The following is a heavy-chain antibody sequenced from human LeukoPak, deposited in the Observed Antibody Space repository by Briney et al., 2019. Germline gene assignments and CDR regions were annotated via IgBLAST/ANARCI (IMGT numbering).Heavy chain of an antibody. V-gene: IGHV4-59*01. CDR2: IYYSGST. CDR1: GGSIGSYY. D-gene: IGHD6-19*01. Sequence: PSETLSLTCTVSGGSIGSYYWSWIRQPPGKGLEWIGYIYYSGSTNYNPSLKSRVTISVDTSKNQFSLKLSSVTAADTAVYYCARGPYVAGLWGQGTLVTVSS. J-gene: IGHJ4*02. CDR3: ARGPYVAGL.